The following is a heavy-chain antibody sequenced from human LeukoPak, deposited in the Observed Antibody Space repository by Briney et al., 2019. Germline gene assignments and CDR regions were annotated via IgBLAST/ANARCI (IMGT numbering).Heavy chain of an antibody. Sequence: GGSLRLSCAASGFPLSNYWMHWARQAPGKGLVWVSRINIDGSSISYADSVKGRFTISRDNAKNTVYLQMNSLRVEDTAVYYCARDRIVGTSFDFWGQGTLVTVSS. J-gene: IGHJ4*02. CDR3: ARDRIVGTSFDF. CDR2: INIDGSSI. CDR1: GFPLSNYW. D-gene: IGHD1-26*01. V-gene: IGHV3-74*01.